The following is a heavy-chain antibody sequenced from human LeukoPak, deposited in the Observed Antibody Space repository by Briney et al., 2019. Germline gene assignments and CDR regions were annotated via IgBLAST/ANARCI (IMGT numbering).Heavy chain of an antibody. D-gene: IGHD5-12*01. V-gene: IGHV4-39*01. J-gene: IGHJ4*02. CDR2: TYYSGTA. CDR3: ARRGGGYSIGVYFDY. CDR1: GGSISNVYYY. Sequence: SETLSLTCTVSGGSISNVYYYWGWIRQPPGKGLEWIGTTYYSGTAYYNPSLKSRVTISVDTSKNQFSLNLSSVTAADTAVYYCARRGGGYSIGVYFDYWGQAALVTASS.